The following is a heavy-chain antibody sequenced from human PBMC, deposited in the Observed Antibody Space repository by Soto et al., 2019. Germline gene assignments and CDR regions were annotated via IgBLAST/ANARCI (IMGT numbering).Heavy chain of an antibody. CDR1: GGSMSSYY. D-gene: IGHD3-3*01. Sequence: XGTLSLTCTVSGGSMSSYYWTWIRKPAGKGLEWIGRVYSSVGTHYNPSLNSRVTISLDTSKNQFSLRLLSVTDADTAVYYCARGQRFSDWFDPWGQGTLVSVSS. V-gene: IGHV4-4*07. J-gene: IGHJ5*02. CDR3: ARGQRFSDWFDP. CDR2: VYSSVGT.